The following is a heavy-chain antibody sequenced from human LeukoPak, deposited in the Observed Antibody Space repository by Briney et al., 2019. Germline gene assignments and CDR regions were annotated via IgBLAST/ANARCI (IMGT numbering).Heavy chain of an antibody. CDR2: IQPNSAGT. CDR3: AKDHRMTTVTTPFDY. J-gene: IGHJ4*02. CDR1: GYTFSGSF. V-gene: IGHV1-2*02. Sequence: ASVKVSCTAPGYTFSGSFMHWVRQAPGQGLEWMGWIQPNSAGTRYAQKFQGRFTMTRDTSINTAYMELSWLTSDDTAVYYCAKDHRMTTVTTPFDYWGQGTLVTVSS. D-gene: IGHD4-11*01.